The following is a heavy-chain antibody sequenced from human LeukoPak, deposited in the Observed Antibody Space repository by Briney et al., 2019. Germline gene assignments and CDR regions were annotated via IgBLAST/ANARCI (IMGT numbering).Heavy chain of an antibody. J-gene: IGHJ4*02. CDR1: AFTFSNYA. CDR3: ARGERVNLWIFEGYDY. CDR2: IWYDGSNE. Sequence: GGSLRLSCAASAFTFSNYAMHWVRQVPGEGLEWVGMIWYDGSNENYADSVRGRFTISRDNVKNTLYLQMSSLRAEDTAVYYCARGERVNLWIFEGYDYWGRGTLVTVSS. V-gene: IGHV3-33*01. D-gene: IGHD3-3*01.